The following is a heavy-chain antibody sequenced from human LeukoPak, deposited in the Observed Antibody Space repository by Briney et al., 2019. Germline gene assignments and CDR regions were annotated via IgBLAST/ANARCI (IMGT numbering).Heavy chain of an antibody. CDR2: INPGDSDT. V-gene: IGHV5-51*01. Sequence: GESLKISCKGSGYSFTSYWIGWVRQMPGKGLEWMGIINPGDSDTRYSQSFHGQVTISVDKSISTAYLQWSSLKASDTAMYYCARHVSSSRVAYDVWGQGTMVTVSS. CDR1: GYSFTSYW. J-gene: IGHJ3*01. D-gene: IGHD2-2*01. CDR3: ARHVSSSRVAYDV.